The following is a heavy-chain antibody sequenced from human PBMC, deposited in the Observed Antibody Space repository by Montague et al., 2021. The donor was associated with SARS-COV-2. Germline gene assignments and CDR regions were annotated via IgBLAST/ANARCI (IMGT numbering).Heavy chain of an antibody. V-gene: IGHV4-61*02. D-gene: IGHD1-26*01. Sequence: TLSLTCTVSSESLSTGRDLCSRHQQPAGHGLETIRRVHRSGHTNYHLSLESRISISIDTSKNQISLRLTSVTAADTGVYYCVRGLVGFAGHWLWGHGTMVTVS. J-gene: IGHJ3*01. CDR2: VHRSGHT. CDR3: VRGLVGFAGHWL. CDR1: SESLSTGRDL.